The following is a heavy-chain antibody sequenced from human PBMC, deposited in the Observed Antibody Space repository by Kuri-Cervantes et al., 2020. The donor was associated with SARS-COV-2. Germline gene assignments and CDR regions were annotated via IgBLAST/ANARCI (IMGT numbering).Heavy chain of an antibody. Sequence: GESLKISCAASGFTFSSYAMSWVRQAPGKGLEWVSTISGSGGSTYYADSVKGRFNISRDNSKNMFYLQRHSQRVGDTAVNYCAKARPSGGYWGQGTLVTVSS. D-gene: IGHD4-23*01. CDR2: ISGSGGST. CDR3: AKARPSGGY. V-gene: IGHV3-23*01. CDR1: GFTFSSYA. J-gene: IGHJ4*02.